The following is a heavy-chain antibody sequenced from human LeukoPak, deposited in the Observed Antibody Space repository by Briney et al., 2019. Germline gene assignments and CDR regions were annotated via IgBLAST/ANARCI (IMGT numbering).Heavy chain of an antibody. CDR2: ISSSSSYI. Sequence: GGSLRLSCAASGFTFSSYSMNWVRQAPGKGLEWVSSISSSSSYIYYADSVKGRFTISRDNAKNSLYLQMNSLRAEDTAVYYCARGTTGTTPTDHWGQGTLVTVSS. CDR3: ARGTTGTTPTDH. V-gene: IGHV3-21*01. CDR1: GFTFSSYS. D-gene: IGHD1-1*01. J-gene: IGHJ4*02.